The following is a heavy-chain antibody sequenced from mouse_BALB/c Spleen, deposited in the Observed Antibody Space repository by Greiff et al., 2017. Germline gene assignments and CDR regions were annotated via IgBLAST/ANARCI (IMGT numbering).Heavy chain of an antibody. D-gene: IGHD2-14*01. Sequence: EVKLVESGPGLVKPSQSLSLTCTVTGYSITSDYAWNWIRQFPGNKLEWMGYISYSGSTSYNPSLKSRISITRDTSKNQFFLQLNSVTTEDTATYYCARDGYRDAMDYWGQGTSVTVSS. V-gene: IGHV3-2*02. J-gene: IGHJ4*01. CDR2: ISYSGST. CDR1: GYSITSDYA. CDR3: ARDGYRDAMDY.